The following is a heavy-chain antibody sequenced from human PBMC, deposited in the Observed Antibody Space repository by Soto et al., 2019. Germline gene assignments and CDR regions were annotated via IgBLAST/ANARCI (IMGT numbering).Heavy chain of an antibody. CDR3: ARLLRGVVNWCDP. CDR1: GDTFTNFG. D-gene: IGHD3-10*01. V-gene: IGHV1-18*01. J-gene: IGHJ5*02. CDR2: IATYNSNK. Sequence: HLVQSGPEVKQPGASVTVSCKTSGDTFTNFGLSWVRQAPGQGLEWMGWIATYNSNKNYAQKFQGRLTQTTDTSKSNAYRELKSRVYDTTAVYDCARLLRGVVNWCDPWGQGTLVTVSS.